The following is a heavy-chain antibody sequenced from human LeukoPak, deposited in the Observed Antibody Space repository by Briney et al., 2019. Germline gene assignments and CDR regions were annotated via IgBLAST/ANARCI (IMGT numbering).Heavy chain of an antibody. J-gene: IGHJ5*02. CDR2: ISTSDRTT. Sequence: GGSLRLSCAASGFILTDYYMSWIRQAPGKGLEWVAYISTSDRTTYYADSVKGRFTISRDNAKNSLYLQMNSLRAEDTAVYYCARGGILLWFGAHPFDPWGQGTLVTVSS. V-gene: IGHV3-11*04. CDR1: GFILTDYY. D-gene: IGHD3-10*01. CDR3: ARGGILLWFGAHPFDP.